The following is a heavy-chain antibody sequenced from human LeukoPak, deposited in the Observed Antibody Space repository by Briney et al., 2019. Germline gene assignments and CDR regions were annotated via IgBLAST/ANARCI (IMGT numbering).Heavy chain of an antibody. CDR2: INHSGST. D-gene: IGHD3-10*01. CDR1: GGSFSGYY. CDR3: ARGKSRGRKYYFDY. Sequence: ASETLSLTCAVYGGSFSGYYWSWIRQPPGKGLEWIGEINHSGSTNYNPSLKSRVTISVDTSKNQFSLKLGSVTAADTAVYYCARGKSRGRKYYFDYWGQGTLVTVSS. J-gene: IGHJ4*02. V-gene: IGHV4-34*01.